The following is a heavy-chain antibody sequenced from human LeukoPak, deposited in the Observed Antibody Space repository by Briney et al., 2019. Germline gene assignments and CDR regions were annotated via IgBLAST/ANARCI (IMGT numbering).Heavy chain of an antibody. CDR2: IYYSGST. CDR3: ARLWFGEATDDRWYNWFDP. D-gene: IGHD3-10*01. J-gene: IGHJ5*02. Sequence: SETLSLTCTVSGGSISSSSYYWGWIRQPPGKGLEWIGSIYYSGSTYYNPSLKSRVTISVDTSKNQFSLKLSSVTAADTAVYYCARLWFGEATDDRWYNWFDPWGQGTLVTVSS. CDR1: GGSISSSSYY. V-gene: IGHV4-39*01.